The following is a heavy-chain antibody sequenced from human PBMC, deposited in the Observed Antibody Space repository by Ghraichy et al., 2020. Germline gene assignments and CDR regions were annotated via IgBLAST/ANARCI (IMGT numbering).Heavy chain of an antibody. CDR3: ARGSGSGSSYWYFDL. Sequence: GGSLRLSCAASGFTFSSYDMHWVRQATGKGLEWVSAIGTAGDTYYPGSVKGRFTISRENAKNSLYLQMNSLRAGDTAVYYCARGSGSGSSYWYFDLWGRGTLVTVSS. V-gene: IGHV3-13*01. CDR2: IGTAGDT. CDR1: GFTFSSYD. D-gene: IGHD6-19*01. J-gene: IGHJ2*01.